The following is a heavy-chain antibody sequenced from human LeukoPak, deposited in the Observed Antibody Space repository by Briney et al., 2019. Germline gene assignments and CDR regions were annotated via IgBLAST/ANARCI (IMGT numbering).Heavy chain of an antibody. CDR3: VVGGFYFGFGY. V-gene: IGHV3-23*01. CDR1: GFTVSSNY. Sequence: GGSLRLSCAASGFTVSSNYMSWVRQAPGKGLEWVSGISGIGDNTYYVDSVKGRFTISRDNSKNTLYLQMNSLRAEDTAVYFCVVGGFYFGFGYWGQGTLVTVSS. CDR2: ISGIGDNT. D-gene: IGHD3-22*01. J-gene: IGHJ4*02.